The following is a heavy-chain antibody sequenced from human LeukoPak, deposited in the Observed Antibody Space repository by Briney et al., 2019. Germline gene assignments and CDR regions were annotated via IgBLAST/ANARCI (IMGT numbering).Heavy chain of an antibody. CDR3: ARGLRDTAMVTLDY. J-gene: IGHJ4*02. D-gene: IGHD5-18*01. Sequence: PSETLSLTCAVYGGSFSGYYWSWIRQPPGKGLEWIGEINHSGSTNYNPSLKSRVTISVDTSKNQISLKLSSVTAADTAVYYCARGLRDTAMVTLDYWGQGTLVTVSS. V-gene: IGHV4-34*01. CDR1: GGSFSGYY. CDR2: INHSGST.